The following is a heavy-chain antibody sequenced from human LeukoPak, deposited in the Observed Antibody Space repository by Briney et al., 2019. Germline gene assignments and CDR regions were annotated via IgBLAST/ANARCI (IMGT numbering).Heavy chain of an antibody. CDR3: ARGYRINWNYYFDY. CDR1: GYIFNTYG. Sequence: ASVKVSCKASGYIFNTYGISWVRQAPGQGLEWTAWISAYSGNTNYAQKLQDRVTMTTDTSTSTAYMELRSLRSDDTAVYYCARGYRINWNYYFDYWGQGTLVTVSS. V-gene: IGHV1-18*01. J-gene: IGHJ4*02. D-gene: IGHD1-7*01. CDR2: ISAYSGNT.